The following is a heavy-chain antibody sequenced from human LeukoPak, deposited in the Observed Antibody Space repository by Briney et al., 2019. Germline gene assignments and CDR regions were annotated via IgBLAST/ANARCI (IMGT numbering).Heavy chain of an antibody. CDR3: ARDSHYDFWSGKHSYYGLDV. V-gene: IGHV4-4*07. CDR2: MPNNGNI. CDR1: GFSISGYY. Sequence: SETLSLTCAVSGFSISGYYWSWIRQSAGKRLEWIGHMPNNGNIIYNPSLKSRVTMSIDTSKNQFSLKLTSVTAADTAVYYCARDSHYDFWSGKHSYYGLDVWGQGTSVTVSS. D-gene: IGHD3-3*01. J-gene: IGHJ6*02.